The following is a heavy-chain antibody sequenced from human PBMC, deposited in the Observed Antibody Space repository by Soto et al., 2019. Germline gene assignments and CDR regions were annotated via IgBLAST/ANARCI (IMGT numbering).Heavy chain of an antibody. J-gene: IGHJ4*02. Sequence: QVQLQQWGAGLLKTSETLSLTCAVYGGSFSGYYWTWIRQPPGTGLEWIGEIHHSGSTNDNPSLKSRVTISVDSSKNQFSLKLPSVTAADTAGYYCARDKITCLFDYWGQGTLVTVSS. V-gene: IGHV4-34*01. CDR1: GGSFSGYY. D-gene: IGHD3-10*01. CDR3: ARDKITCLFDY. CDR2: IHHSGST.